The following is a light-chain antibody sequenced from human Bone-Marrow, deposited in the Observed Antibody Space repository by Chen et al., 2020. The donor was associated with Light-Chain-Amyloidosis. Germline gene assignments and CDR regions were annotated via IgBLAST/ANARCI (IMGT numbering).Light chain of an antibody. CDR2: EDD. CDR3: QSYQGSSQGV. J-gene: IGLJ3*02. CDR1: SGSIATNY. Sequence: FMLTQPHSVSESPGKTGIISCTRSSGSIATNYVQWYQQRPGSSPTTVIHEDDQRPSGVPDRFSGSIDRSSNSASLTISGLKTEDEADYYCQSYQGSSQGVFGGGTKLTVL. V-gene: IGLV6-57*01.